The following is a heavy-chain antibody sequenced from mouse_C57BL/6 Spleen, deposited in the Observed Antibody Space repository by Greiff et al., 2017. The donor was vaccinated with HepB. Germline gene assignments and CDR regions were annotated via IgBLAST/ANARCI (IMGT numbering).Heavy chain of an antibody. CDR3: ARGHYYGSGAWFAY. J-gene: IGHJ3*01. CDR2: IYPGDGDT. V-gene: IGHV1-80*01. D-gene: IGHD1-1*01. Sequence: QVQLQQSGAELVKPGASVKISCKASGYAFSSYWMNWVKQRPGKGLEWIGQIYPGDGDTNYNGKFKGKATLTADKSSSTAYMQLSSLTSEDSAVYFCARGHYYGSGAWFAYWGQGTLVTVSA. CDR1: GYAFSSYW.